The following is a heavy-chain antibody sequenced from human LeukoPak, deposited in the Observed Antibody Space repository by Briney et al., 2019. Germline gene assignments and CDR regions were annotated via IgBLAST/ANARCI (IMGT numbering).Heavy chain of an antibody. CDR3: ARESGYSYGLAGFFDY. CDR2: IYGDGRI. J-gene: IGHJ4*02. V-gene: IGHV3-53*01. CDR1: GFTVTSNY. D-gene: IGHD5-18*01. Sequence: PGGSLRLSCAASGFTVTSNYMSWVRQAPGKGLEWVSVIYGDGRIHYADSVKGRLTISRDDSKNTLYLQMNSLRAEDTAVYYCARESGYSYGLAGFFDYWGQGTLVTVSS.